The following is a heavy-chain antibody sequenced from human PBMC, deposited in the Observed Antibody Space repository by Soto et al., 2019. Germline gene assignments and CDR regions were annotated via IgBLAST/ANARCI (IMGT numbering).Heavy chain of an antibody. J-gene: IGHJ3*02. CDR2: IIPISGTA. CDR1: GGTFSSYA. CDR3: ARTLGYCSSTSCHGAFDI. D-gene: IGHD2-2*01. Sequence: QVQLVQSGAEVKKPGSSVKVSCKASGGTFSSYAISWVRQAPGQGLEWMGGIIPISGTANYAQKFQGRVTINAEESTSTAYMELSSLRSEDTAVYYCARTLGYCSSTSCHGAFDIWGQGTMVTVSS. V-gene: IGHV1-69*01.